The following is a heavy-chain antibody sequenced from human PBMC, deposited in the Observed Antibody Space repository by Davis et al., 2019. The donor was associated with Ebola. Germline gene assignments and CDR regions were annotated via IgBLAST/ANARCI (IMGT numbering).Heavy chain of an antibody. CDR2: IYYSGTT. D-gene: IGHD1-26*01. J-gene: IGHJ4*02. CDR3: ARVIPHAGTYQKYYFDS. V-gene: IGHV4-59*06. CDR1: GGSIRSYC. Sequence: MPSETLSLTCTVSGGSIRSYCWSWFRQHPEKGLEFIGYIYYSGTTYYNPSLKSPVGISMDTSKNEVFLKVISVTAADTAVYYCARVIPHAGTYQKYYFDSWGQGTLVTVSS.